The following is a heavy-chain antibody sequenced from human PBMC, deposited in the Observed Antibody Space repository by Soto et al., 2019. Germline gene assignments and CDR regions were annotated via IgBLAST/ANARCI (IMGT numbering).Heavy chain of an antibody. V-gene: IGHV3-33*01. CDR3: ARDWLGTYFDY. J-gene: IGHJ4*02. Sequence: QVQLVESGGGAVQPGTSLRLSCAASGFSFSRFGMHWVRQAPGKGLEWVAVISYDVSNKDYGDTVKGRFTISRDSSKNMLYLQMNSLRAEDTAVYYCARDWLGTYFDYWGQGTLVTVSS. CDR1: GFSFSRFG. CDR2: ISYDVSNK. D-gene: IGHD3-10*01.